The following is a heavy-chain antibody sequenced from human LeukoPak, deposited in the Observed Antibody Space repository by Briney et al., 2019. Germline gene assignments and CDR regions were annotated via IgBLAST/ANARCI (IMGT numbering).Heavy chain of an antibody. Sequence: GGSLRLSCAASRFTFSSYAMNWVRQAPGKGLEWVSAISGAGGSTYYADSVKGRFTVSRDNSKNTLYLQMNSLRAEDTAVYYCAKDSAVAVSGYFHHWGQGTLVTVSS. V-gene: IGHV3-23*01. D-gene: IGHD6-19*01. CDR1: RFTFSSYA. CDR2: ISGAGGST. J-gene: IGHJ1*01. CDR3: AKDSAVAVSGYFHH.